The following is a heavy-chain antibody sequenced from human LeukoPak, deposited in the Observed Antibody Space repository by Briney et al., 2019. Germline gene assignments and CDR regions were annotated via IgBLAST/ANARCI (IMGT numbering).Heavy chain of an antibody. Sequence: GGSLRLSCAASGFIVNGKYMSWVRQAPGKGLEWVSGIHTNDKTYYADSVKGRFTISRDNSKNTLFLQMNTLRAEDTAVYYCATRIAAGGLFFFDYWGRGTLVTVSS. CDR2: IHTNDKT. J-gene: IGHJ4*02. CDR3: ATRIAAGGLFFFDY. CDR1: GFIVNGKY. D-gene: IGHD6-13*01. V-gene: IGHV3-53*01.